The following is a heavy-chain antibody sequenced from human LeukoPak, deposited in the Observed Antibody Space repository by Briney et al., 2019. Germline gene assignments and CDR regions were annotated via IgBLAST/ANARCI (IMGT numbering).Heavy chain of an antibody. J-gene: IGHJ4*02. D-gene: IGHD6-19*01. CDR2: INPHSGDT. CDR1: GYTFNGYY. CDR3: ARVKQWLADY. Sequence: ASVKVSCKASGYTFNGYYMHWVRRAPGQGLEWLGWINPHSGDTNYAQKFQGRVTMTTDTSTSTAYMELRSLRSDDTAVYYCARVKQWLADYWGQGTLVTVSS. V-gene: IGHV1-2*02.